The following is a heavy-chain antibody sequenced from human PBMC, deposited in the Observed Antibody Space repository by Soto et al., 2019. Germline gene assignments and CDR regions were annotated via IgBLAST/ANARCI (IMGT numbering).Heavy chain of an antibody. D-gene: IGHD2-15*01. CDR3: ARPSSTGGSYAFDI. V-gene: IGHV4-59*08. Sequence: SETLSLTCTVSGGSISNYYWNWIRQTPGKGLEWVGCINYPGITRYNPPLKSRVAISLDRSNNQFSLTLTSVTAADTAIYYCARPSSTGGSYAFDIWGQGTLVTVSS. CDR2: INYPGIT. CDR1: GGSISNYY. J-gene: IGHJ3*02.